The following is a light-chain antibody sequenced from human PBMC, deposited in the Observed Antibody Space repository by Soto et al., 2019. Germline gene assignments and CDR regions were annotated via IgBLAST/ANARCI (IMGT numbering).Light chain of an antibody. J-gene: IGLJ2*01. Sequence: QSVLTQPASVSGSPGQSITISCNGTSSDVGGYNYVSWYQQHPGKAPKLMIYDVSNRPSGVSNRFSGSKSGNTASLTISGLQAEDEADYYCSSYTSSSTPGVVFGGGTQLTVL. CDR2: DVS. CDR3: SSYTSSSTPGVV. CDR1: SSDVGGYNY. V-gene: IGLV2-14*01.